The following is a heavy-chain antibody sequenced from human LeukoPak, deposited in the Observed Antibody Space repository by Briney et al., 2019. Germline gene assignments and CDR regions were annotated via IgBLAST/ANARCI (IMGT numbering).Heavy chain of an antibody. CDR1: GGTFSSYA. D-gene: IGHD1-26*01. V-gene: IGHV1-69*13. Sequence: SVKVSCKASGGTFSSYAISWVRQAPGQGLEWMGGIIPIFGTANYAQKFQGRVTITADESTSSAYMELSSLRSEDTAVYYCARDPLIVGATTYYYGMDVWGQGTTVTVSS. CDR3: ARDPLIVGATTYYYGMDV. J-gene: IGHJ6*02. CDR2: IIPIFGTA.